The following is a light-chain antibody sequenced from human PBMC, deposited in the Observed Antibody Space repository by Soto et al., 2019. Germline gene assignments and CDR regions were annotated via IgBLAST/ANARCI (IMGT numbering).Light chain of an antibody. CDR3: QQSYSTTWT. CDR1: QGISTY. V-gene: IGKV1-39*01. J-gene: IGKJ1*01. CDR2: AAS. Sequence: DIQMTQSPSSLSASVGDGLTITCRASQGISTYLNWYQQKPGKAPKLLIYAASSLQSGVPSRFSGSGSETDFTLTISSLQPEDFAAYSCQQSYSTTWTFGQGTKVDIK.